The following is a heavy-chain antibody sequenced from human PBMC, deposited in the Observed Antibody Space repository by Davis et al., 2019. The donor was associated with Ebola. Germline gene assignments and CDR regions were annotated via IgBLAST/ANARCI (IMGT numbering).Heavy chain of an antibody. CDR1: AGSLSGNY. Sequence: SETLSLTCAVYAGSLSGNYWSWIRQPPEKGLEWIGEINHSGGRNYNPSLKSRVTISVDTPKNQFSLKLSSVTAADTAVYFCAKWRPRGSYSSYDYYYYGMDVWGKGTTVTVSS. J-gene: IGHJ6*04. D-gene: IGHD5-12*01. V-gene: IGHV4-34*01. CDR2: INHSGGR. CDR3: AKWRPRGSYSSYDYYYYGMDV.